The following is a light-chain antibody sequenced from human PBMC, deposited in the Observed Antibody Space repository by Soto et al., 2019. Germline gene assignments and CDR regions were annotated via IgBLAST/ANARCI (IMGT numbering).Light chain of an antibody. J-gene: IGKJ1*01. Sequence: ETVLTQSPATLSLSPGERATLSCRASQTIRSNYLAWYRQTPGQAPRLLIYRASNRATGIADRSSDSGSGTDFTLIISRLEPEDFALYYCQQYGSSPWTFGQGTKLEIK. CDR2: RAS. CDR1: QTIRSNY. CDR3: QQYGSSPWT. V-gene: IGKV3-20*01.